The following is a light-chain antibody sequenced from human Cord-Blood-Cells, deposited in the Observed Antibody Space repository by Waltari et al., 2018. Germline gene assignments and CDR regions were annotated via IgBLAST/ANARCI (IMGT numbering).Light chain of an antibody. V-gene: IGKV1-39*01. J-gene: IGKJ5*01. CDR3: QQSYRTPIT. CDR1: QSISCY. Sequence: DIQMTQSPPSMSASVGDRXXXTWRASQSISCYLNWYQQKPGKAPKLLIYAASSLQSGVPSRFSGSGSGTDFTLTISSLQPEDFATYYCQQSYRTPITFGQGTRLEIK. CDR2: AAS.